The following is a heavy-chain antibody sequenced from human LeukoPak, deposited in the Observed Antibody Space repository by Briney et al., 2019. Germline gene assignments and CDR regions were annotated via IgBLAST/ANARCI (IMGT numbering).Heavy chain of an antibody. V-gene: IGHV4-59*01. J-gene: IGHJ5*02. Sequence: PSETLSLTCNISGGSISNYYWSWIRQPPGKGLEWIGYIYYSGYTNYNPSLKSRVTISLDTSKKQFSLKLSSVTAADTAVYYCARGGRGFDPWGQGTLVTVSS. CDR1: GGSISNYY. CDR2: IYYSGYT. CDR3: ARGGRGFDP.